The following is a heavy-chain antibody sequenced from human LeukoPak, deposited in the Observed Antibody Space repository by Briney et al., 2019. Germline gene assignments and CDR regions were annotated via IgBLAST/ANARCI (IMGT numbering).Heavy chain of an antibody. J-gene: IGHJ6*02. D-gene: IGHD3-10*01. V-gene: IGHV3-53*01. CDR2: IYSGGST. CDR3: YGITMVRGVIPYYYGMDV. Sequence: GGSLRLSCAASGFTVSSNYMSWVRQAPGKGLEWVSVIYSGGSTYYADSVKGRFTISRDNSKNTLYLQMNSLRAEDTAVYYCYGITMVRGVIPYYYGMDVWGQGTTVTVSS. CDR1: GFTVSSNY.